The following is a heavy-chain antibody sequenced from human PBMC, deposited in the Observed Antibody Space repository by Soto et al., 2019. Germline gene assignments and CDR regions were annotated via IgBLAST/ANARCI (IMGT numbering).Heavy chain of an antibody. J-gene: IGHJ6*02. Sequence: ASVKVSCKASGYTFTHYAIHWVRQAPGQRLEWMGWINVGSGNTEFSQKFQARVTITRDTSASTAYMELSSLRSEDTAVYYCASGYYSNHGMDVWGQGTKVTVS. CDR3: ASGYYSNHGMDV. D-gene: IGHD2-2*03. CDR2: INVGSGNT. V-gene: IGHV1-3*01. CDR1: GYTFTHYA.